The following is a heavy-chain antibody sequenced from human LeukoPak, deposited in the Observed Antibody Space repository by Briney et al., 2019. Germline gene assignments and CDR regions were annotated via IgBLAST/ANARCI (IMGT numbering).Heavy chain of an antibody. CDR1: GDSISSSSYY. CDR3: ARGTLYSGWSYYFDY. D-gene: IGHD6-19*01. J-gene: IGHJ4*02. V-gene: IGHV4-39*07. Sequence: SETLSLTCAVSGDSISSSSYYWGWIRQPPGKGLECIGTIYYTGSTYYNPSLKSRVTISVDMSKNHFSLRLSSVTAADTAMYYCARGTLYSGWSYYFDYWGQGSQVTVSS. CDR2: IYYTGST.